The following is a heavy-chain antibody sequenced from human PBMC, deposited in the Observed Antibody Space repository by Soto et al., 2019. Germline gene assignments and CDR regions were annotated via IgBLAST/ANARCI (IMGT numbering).Heavy chain of an antibody. D-gene: IGHD6-13*01. CDR1: GGSISSYY. CDR2: IYYSGST. Sequence: SETLSLTCTVSGGSISSYYWSWIRQPPGQGLEWIGYIYYSGSTNYNPSLKSRVTISVDTSKIQFSLKLSSVTAADTAVYYCARMRGYSSSGYVDYWGQGTLVSVPQ. CDR3: ARMRGYSSSGYVDY. V-gene: IGHV4-59*08. J-gene: IGHJ4*02.